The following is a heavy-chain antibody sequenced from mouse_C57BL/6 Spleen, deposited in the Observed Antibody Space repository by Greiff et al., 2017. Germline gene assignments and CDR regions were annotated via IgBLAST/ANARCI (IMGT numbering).Heavy chain of an antibody. J-gene: IGHJ1*03. CDR3: ARSTTERYFDV. CDR1: GYTFTSYW. D-gene: IGHD1-1*01. V-gene: IGHV1-50*01. CDR2: IDPSDSYT. Sequence: VQLQQPGAELVKPGASVKLSCTASGYTFTSYWMLWVKQRPGQGLEWIGEIDPSDSYTNYNQKFKGKATLTVDTSSSTAYMQLSSLTSEDSAVYYCARSTTERYFDVWGTGTTVTVSS.